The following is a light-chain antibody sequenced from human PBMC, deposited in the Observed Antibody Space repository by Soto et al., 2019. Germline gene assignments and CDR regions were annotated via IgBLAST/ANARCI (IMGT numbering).Light chain of an antibody. CDR2: DAS. CDR1: QSVSKYY. J-gene: IGKJ1*01. CDR3: QHYGSPRT. Sequence: EIVLTQSPGTLSLSPGERATLSCRASQSVSKYYLAWYQQKPGQAPTLLIYDASSSATGIPDRFSGSGSGTDFTLTISRLEPEDFAVYYCQHYGSPRTLGQGTKVDNK. V-gene: IGKV3-20*01.